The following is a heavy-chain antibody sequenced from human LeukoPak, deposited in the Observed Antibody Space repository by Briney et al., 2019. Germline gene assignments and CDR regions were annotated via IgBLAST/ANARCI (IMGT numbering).Heavy chain of an antibody. CDR1: GGSFSGYY. D-gene: IGHD3-16*01. CDR3: ARVLPGRLGEFYYFDY. J-gene: IGHJ4*02. Sequence: SETLPLTCAVYGGSFSGYYWSWIRQPPGKGLEWIGEINHSGSTNYNPSLKSRVTISVDTSKNQFSLKLSSVTAADTAVYYCARVLPGRLGEFYYFDYWGQGTLVTVSS. V-gene: IGHV4-34*01. CDR2: INHSGST.